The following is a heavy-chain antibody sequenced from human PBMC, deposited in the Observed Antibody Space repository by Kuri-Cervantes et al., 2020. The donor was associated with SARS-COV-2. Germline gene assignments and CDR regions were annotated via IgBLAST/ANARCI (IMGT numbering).Heavy chain of an antibody. Sequence: GGSLRLSCAASGFTFSSYAMSWVRQAPGKGLEWVAAISGSGGSTYYADSVKGRFTISRDNSKNTLYLQMNSLRAEDTAVYYCATVWGSYLSYYYYGMDVWGQRTTVTVSS. CDR1: GFTFSSYA. J-gene: IGHJ6*02. V-gene: IGHV3-23*01. D-gene: IGHD1-26*01. CDR3: ATVWGSYLSYYYYGMDV. CDR2: ISGSGGST.